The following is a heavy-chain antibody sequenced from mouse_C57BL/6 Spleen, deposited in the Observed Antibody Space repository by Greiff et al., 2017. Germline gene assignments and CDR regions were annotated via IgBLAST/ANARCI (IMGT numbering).Heavy chain of an antibody. V-gene: IGHV1-19*01. CDR3: AATGYYGSSYGYFDV. J-gene: IGHJ1*03. Sequence: EVQLQQSGPVLVKPGASVKMSCKASGYTFTDYYMNWVKQSHGKSLEWIGVINPYNGGTSYNQKFKGKATLTVDKSSSTAYMELNSLTSEDSAVYYCAATGYYGSSYGYFDVWGTGTTVTVSS. D-gene: IGHD1-1*01. CDR1: GYTFTDYY. CDR2: INPYNGGT.